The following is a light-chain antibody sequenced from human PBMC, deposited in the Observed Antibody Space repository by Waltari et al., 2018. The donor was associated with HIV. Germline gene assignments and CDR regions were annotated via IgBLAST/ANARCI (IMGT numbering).Light chain of an antibody. CDR2: ETE. V-gene: IGLV7-46*01. J-gene: IGLJ3*02. Sequence: QVVVTQEPSLSVSPGGTVTVTCASVTGSVSRHHSTHWIQLKPGQAPRTLIYETEKRHPWTADRFAGSLIGGRAALMLAGALPDDEADYYCLLSYSGVRVFGGGTRLTV. CDR1: TGSVSRHHS. CDR3: LLSYSGVRV.